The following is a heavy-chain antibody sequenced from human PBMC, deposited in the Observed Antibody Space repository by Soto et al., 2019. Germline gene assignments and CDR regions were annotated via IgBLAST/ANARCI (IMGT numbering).Heavy chain of an antibody. CDR2: IKQDGSEK. J-gene: IGHJ3*02. CDR1: GFTFSSYW. V-gene: IGHV3-7*01. Sequence: GGSLRLSCAASGFTFSSYWMSWVRQAPGKGLEWVANIKQDGSEKYYVDSVKGRFTISRDNAKNSLYLQMNSLRAEDTAVYYCARDAGIYGTDAFDIWGQGTMVTVSS. CDR3: ARDAGIYGTDAFDI. D-gene: IGHD3-10*01.